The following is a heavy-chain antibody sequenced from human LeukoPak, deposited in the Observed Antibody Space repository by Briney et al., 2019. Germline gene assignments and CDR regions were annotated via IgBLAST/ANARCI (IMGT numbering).Heavy chain of an antibody. CDR2: ISYDGSNK. D-gene: IGHD2-2*01. Sequence: PGGSLRLSCAASGFTFSSYAMHWVRQAPGKGLEWVAVISYDGSNKYYADSVKGRFTISRDNSKSTLYLQMNSLRAEDTAVYYCARDGEFSRTRPEVVPGLDYWGQGTLVTVSS. CDR3: ARDGEFSRTRPEVVPGLDY. J-gene: IGHJ4*02. CDR1: GFTFSSYA. V-gene: IGHV3-30-3*01.